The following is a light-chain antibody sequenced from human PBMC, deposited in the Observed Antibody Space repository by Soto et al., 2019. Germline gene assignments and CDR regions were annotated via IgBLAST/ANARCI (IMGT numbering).Light chain of an antibody. Sequence: QAAGTQPASVSGSPGQSITISCSGTSSDVGSYSHVAWYQQFPGKTPKLIIYEVTYRPSGVSHRFSASKSGNTASLTISGLQAGDEADYYCISYTGSSTSYVFGTGTKVTVL. CDR1: SSDVGSYSH. V-gene: IGLV2-14*01. CDR2: EVT. CDR3: ISYTGSSTSYV. J-gene: IGLJ1*01.